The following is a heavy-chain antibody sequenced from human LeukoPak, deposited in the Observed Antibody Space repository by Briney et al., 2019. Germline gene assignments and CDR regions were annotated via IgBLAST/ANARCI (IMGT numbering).Heavy chain of an antibody. D-gene: IGHD3-3*02. V-gene: IGHV3-30*18. CDR2: ISYDGSNK. Sequence: GGSLRLSCAASGFTFSSYGMHWVRQAPGKGLEWVAVISYDGSNKYYADSVKGRFTISRDNSKNTLYLQMNSLRAEDTAVYYCAKDAHPFSRYYYYMDVWGKGTTVTVSS. J-gene: IGHJ6*03. CDR1: GFTFSSYG. CDR3: AKDAHPFSRYYYYMDV.